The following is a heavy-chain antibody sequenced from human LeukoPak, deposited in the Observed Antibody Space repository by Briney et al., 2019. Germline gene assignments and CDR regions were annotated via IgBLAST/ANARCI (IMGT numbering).Heavy chain of an antibody. D-gene: IGHD2/OR15-2a*01. J-gene: IGHJ4*02. Sequence: PGGSLRLSCAASGFTFSSYGMHWVRRAPGKGLEWISYISSSSSAIYYADSVKGRSTISRDNAKNSLYLQMNSLRDEDTAVYYCVRDHYYSFDYWGQGTLVTVSS. CDR2: ISSSSSAI. CDR1: GFTFSSYG. CDR3: VRDHYYSFDY. V-gene: IGHV3-48*02.